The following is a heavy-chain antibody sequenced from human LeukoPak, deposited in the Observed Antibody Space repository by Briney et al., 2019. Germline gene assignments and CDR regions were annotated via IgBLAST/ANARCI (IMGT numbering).Heavy chain of an antibody. CDR2: ISYDGSNK. CDR3: AKALMFYSGSYDY. V-gene: IGHV3-30*18. Sequence: GGSLRLSCAASGFTFSSYGMHWVRQAPGKGLEWVAVISYDGSNKYYADSVKGRFTISRDNSKNTLYLQMNSLRAEDTAVYYCAKALMFYSGSYDYWGQGTLVTVSS. D-gene: IGHD1-26*01. J-gene: IGHJ4*02. CDR1: GFTFSSYG.